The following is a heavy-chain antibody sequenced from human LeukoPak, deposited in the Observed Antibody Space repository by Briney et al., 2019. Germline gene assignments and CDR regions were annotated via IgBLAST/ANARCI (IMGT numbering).Heavy chain of an antibody. Sequence: GGSLRLSCAASGFTFRSYNLHWVRQAPGKGLEWVSFISSSSSSIYYADSVKGRFTISRDNAKNSLYLQMNSLRAEDTAVYYCARDPGYYGSGSFLDYWGQGTLVTVSS. CDR3: ARDPGYYGSGSFLDY. D-gene: IGHD3-10*01. CDR2: ISSSSSSI. CDR1: GFTFRSYN. V-gene: IGHV3-21*01. J-gene: IGHJ4*02.